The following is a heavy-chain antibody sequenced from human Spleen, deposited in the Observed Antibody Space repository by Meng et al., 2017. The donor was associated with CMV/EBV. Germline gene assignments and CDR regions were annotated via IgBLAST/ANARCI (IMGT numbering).Heavy chain of an antibody. J-gene: IGHJ5*02. V-gene: IGHV4-39*07. Sequence: GSLRLSCTVSGDSISSSYWGWIRQPPGKGLEWIGTIYYSGSTYTYYSPSLKSRATISVDTSKNHFSLKLTSVTAADTALYYCARHRCSSTTCYLGNGDWFDPWGQGTLVTVSS. D-gene: IGHD2-2*01. CDR3: ARHRCSSTTCYLGNGDWFDP. CDR1: GDSISSSY. CDR2: IYYSGST.